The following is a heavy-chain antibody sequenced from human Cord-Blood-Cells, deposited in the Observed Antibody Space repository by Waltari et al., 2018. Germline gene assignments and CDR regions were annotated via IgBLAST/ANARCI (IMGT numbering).Heavy chain of an antibody. CDR3: ARDHGSSWYPGGY. Sequence: QVQLVESGGGVVQPGRSLRLSCAASGFTFSSYAMHWVRQAPGKGVEWVAVISYDGSNKDYADSVKGRFTISRDNSKNTLYLQMNSLRAEDTAVYYCARDHGSSWYPGGYWGQGTLVTVSS. V-gene: IGHV3-30-3*01. D-gene: IGHD6-13*01. J-gene: IGHJ4*02. CDR2: ISYDGSNK. CDR1: GFTFSSYA.